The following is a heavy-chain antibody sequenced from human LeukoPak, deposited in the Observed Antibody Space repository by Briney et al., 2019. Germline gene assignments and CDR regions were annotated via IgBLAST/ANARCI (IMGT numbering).Heavy chain of an antibody. CDR2: ISSSSSYI. J-gene: IGHJ4*02. CDR1: GFTFSSYS. D-gene: IGHD6-6*01. CDR3: AREGYSSSSEFVY. V-gene: IGHV3-21*01. Sequence: GGSLRLSCAASGFTFSSYSMNWVRQAPGKGLEWVSSISSSSSYIYYADSVKGRFTISRDNAKNSLYLQMNSLRAEDTAVYYCAREGYSSSSEFVYWGQGNLVTVSS.